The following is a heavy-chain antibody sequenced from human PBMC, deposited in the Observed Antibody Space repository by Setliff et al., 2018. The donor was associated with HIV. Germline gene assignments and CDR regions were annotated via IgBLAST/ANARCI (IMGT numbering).Heavy chain of an antibody. V-gene: IGHV1-46*01. CDR1: GDTFTRFH. J-gene: IGHJ4*02. CDR2: INPSGDSA. CDR3: ATEDKGYYASGLG. D-gene: IGHD3-10*01. Sequence: ASVKVSCKASGDTFTRFHIHWVRQAPGQGLEWMGIINPSGDSANYAQKFQGRATMTRDTSTSTVYMEVSSLRSEDTAVYYCATEDKGYYASGLGWGQGTLVTSPQ.